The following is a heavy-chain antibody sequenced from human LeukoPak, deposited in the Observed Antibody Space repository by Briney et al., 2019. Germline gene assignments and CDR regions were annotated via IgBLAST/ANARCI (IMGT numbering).Heavy chain of an antibody. J-gene: IGHJ6*03. D-gene: IGHD3-16*01. Sequence: SETLSLTCAVYVGSFSGYYWSWTRQSPGKGLEWIGEVNHSGTASYNPSLKSRVTISADASKNQFSLRLSSVTAADTAVYFCARVQTLGGLYYYYSMDVWAKGTPVTVSS. V-gene: IGHV4-34*01. CDR3: ARVQTLGGLYYYYSMDV. CDR1: VGSFSGYY. CDR2: VNHSGTA.